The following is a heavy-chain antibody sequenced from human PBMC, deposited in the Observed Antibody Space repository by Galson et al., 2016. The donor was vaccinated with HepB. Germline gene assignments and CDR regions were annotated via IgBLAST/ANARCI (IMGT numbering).Heavy chain of an antibody. V-gene: IGHV3-23*01. CDR2: ISGSGGST. Sequence: SLRLSCAASGFTFRNYAMSWVRQAPGQGLEWVSTISGSGGSTYSADYVKGRFTISRDKSKNTLYLQMNSLRAEDTAVYYCAPGGVDSSASFVFDIWGQGTMVTVSS. CDR1: GFTFRNYA. J-gene: IGHJ3*02. CDR3: APGGVDSSASFVFDI. D-gene: IGHD6-6*01.